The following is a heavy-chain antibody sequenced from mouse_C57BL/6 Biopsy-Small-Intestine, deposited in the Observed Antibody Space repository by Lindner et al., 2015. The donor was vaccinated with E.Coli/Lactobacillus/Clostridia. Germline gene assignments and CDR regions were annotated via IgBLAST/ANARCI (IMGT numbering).Heavy chain of an antibody. CDR3: ARGGAGTDYFDY. Sequence: VQLQESGAELVKPGASVKLSCKASGYTFTSYGISWVKQRTGQGLEWIGEIYPRSGNTYYNEKFKGKATLTADKSSSTAYMELRSLTSEDSAVYFCARGGAGTDYFDYWGQGTTLTVSS. CDR2: IYPRSGNT. CDR1: GYTFTSYG. D-gene: IGHD4-1*01. V-gene: IGHV1-81*01. J-gene: IGHJ2*01.